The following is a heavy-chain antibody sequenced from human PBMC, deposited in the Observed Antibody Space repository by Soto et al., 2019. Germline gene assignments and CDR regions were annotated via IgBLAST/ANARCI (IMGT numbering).Heavy chain of an antibody. J-gene: IGHJ5*02. V-gene: IGHV1-2*04. CDR3: ARAPVYSGYDLRT. CDR1: GYTFTGYY. D-gene: IGHD5-12*01. CDR2: FNPNSGGT. Sequence: ASVKVSCKASGYTFTGYYMHWVRQAPGQGLEWMGWFNPNSGGTNYAKKFQCWVTMTRDTSIRTAYLELSRLRFVDTAVYYCARAPVYSGYDLRTWGQGTLVTVPQ.